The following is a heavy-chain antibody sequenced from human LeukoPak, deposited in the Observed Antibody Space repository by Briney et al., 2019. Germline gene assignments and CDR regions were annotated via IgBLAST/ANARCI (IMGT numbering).Heavy chain of an antibody. CDR2: IRGSGGST. CDR1: GFTFSSYA. D-gene: IGHD2-2*01. CDR3: ASAIVVVPAATDWDFDY. V-gene: IGHV3-23*01. Sequence: GGSLRLSCAASGFTFSSYAMSWVRQAPGKGLEWVSAIRGSGGSTYYADSVKGRVTISRDNFKNTLYLQMNSLRAEDTAVYYCASAIVVVPAATDWDFDYWGQGTLVTVSS. J-gene: IGHJ4*02.